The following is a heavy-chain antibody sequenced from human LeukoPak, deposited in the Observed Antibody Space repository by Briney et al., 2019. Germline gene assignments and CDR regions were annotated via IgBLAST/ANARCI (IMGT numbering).Heavy chain of an antibody. CDR3: ARNFIVVVVAATHNWFDP. CDR2: IYYSGST. J-gene: IGHJ5*02. V-gene: IGHV4-39*01. D-gene: IGHD2-15*01. Sequence: PSETLSLTCTVSGGSISSSSYYWGWIRQPPGKGLEWIGSIYYSGSTYYNPSLKSRVTISVDTSKNQFSLKLSSVTAADTAVYYCARNFIVVVVAATHNWFDPWAREPWSPSPQ. CDR1: GGSISSSSYY.